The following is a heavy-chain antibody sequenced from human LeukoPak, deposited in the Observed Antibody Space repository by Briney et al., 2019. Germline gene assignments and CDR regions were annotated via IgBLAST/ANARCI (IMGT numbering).Heavy chain of an antibody. Sequence: PGGSLRLSCTASGFTFSTYGMTWVRQAPGEGLEWVSGISGNGGSTYYTDSVKGRFTISRDNSKNTLHLQMSSLRAEDTALYYCVKDRCDRHTCPAVWGQGTLVTVSS. J-gene: IGHJ4*02. D-gene: IGHD3-16*02. CDR3: VKDRCDRHTCPAV. CDR1: GFTFSTYG. V-gene: IGHV3-23*01. CDR2: ISGNGGST.